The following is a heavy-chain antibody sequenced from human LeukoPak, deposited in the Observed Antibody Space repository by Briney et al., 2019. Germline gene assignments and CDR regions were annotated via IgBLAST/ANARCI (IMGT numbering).Heavy chain of an antibody. D-gene: IGHD3-10*01. CDR2: ISAYNGNT. Sequence: ASVKVSCKASGYTFTSYGISWVRQAPGQGLEWMGWISAYNGNTNYAQKLQGRVTMTTDTSTSTAYMELRCLRSDDTAVYYCARDVLWFGSNWFDPWGQGTLVTVSS. J-gene: IGHJ5*02. V-gene: IGHV1-18*01. CDR3: ARDVLWFGSNWFDP. CDR1: GYTFTSYG.